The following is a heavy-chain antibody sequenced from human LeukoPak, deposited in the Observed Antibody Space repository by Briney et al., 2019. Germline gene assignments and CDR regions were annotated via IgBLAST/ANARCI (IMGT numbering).Heavy chain of an antibody. V-gene: IGHV3-64*01. J-gene: IGHJ3*02. Sequence: PGGSLRLSCAASGFTFSSYAMHWVRQAPGKGLEYVSAISSNGGSTYYANSVKGRFTISRDNSKNTLYLQMGSLRAEDMAVYYCASRTSPYHAFDIWGQGTMVTVSS. CDR3: ASRTSPYHAFDI. CDR2: ISSNGGST. CDR1: GFTFSSYA. D-gene: IGHD2-2*01.